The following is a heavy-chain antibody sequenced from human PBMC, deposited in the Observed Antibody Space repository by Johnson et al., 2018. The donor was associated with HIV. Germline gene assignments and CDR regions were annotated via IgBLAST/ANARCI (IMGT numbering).Heavy chain of an antibody. J-gene: IGHJ3*02. V-gene: IGHV3-30*18. CDR2: ISYDRSNK. Sequence: QMQLVESGGGVVQPGRSLRLSCAASAFTFSSYGIHWVRQAPGNGLELVAIISYDRSNKYYRDPVKGRFTISRDNSKNTLYLQMNSLRAEDTAVYYCAKERACIRTFDIWGQGTLVTVSS. CDR3: AKERACIRTFDI. CDR1: AFTFSSYG. D-gene: IGHD2-21*01.